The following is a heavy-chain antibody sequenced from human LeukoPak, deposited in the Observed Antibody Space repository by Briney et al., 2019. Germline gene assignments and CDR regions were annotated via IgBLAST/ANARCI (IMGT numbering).Heavy chain of an antibody. D-gene: IGHD3-9*01. V-gene: IGHV3-30*02. CDR3: AKDLDLSFQH. CDR2: IRYDGSNK. Sequence: GRSLRLSCEASGFTFSSYAMHWVRQAPGKGLEWVAFIRYDGSNKYYADSVKGRFTISRDNSKNTLYLQMNSLRAEDTAVYYCAKDLDLSFQHWGQGTLVTVSS. CDR1: GFTFSSYA. J-gene: IGHJ1*01.